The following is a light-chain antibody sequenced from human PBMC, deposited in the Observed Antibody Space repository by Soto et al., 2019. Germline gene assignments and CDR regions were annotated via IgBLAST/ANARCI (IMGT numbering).Light chain of an antibody. CDR3: QHRSNWPPGIT. Sequence: EIVLTQSPGTLSLSPGERATLSCRASQSVSSSYLAWYQQKPGQPPRLLIYDASDRATGIPARFSGSGSGTDFTLTISSLEPEDFAVYYCQHRSNWPPGITFGQGTRLEIK. CDR1: QSVSSSY. CDR2: DAS. V-gene: IGKV3D-20*02. J-gene: IGKJ5*01.